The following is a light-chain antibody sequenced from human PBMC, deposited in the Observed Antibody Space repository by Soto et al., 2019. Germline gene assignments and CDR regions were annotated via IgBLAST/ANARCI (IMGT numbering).Light chain of an antibody. J-gene: IGLJ1*01. CDR1: SSNIGGNS. Sequence: QSVMTQPPSVSAAPGQKVTISCSGSSSNIGGNSVSWYQQLPGTAPKLLIYDDDKRPSGIPDRFSGSKSGTSATLGITGFQTGDEADYYGGSWDSSLSAYVFETGTKLTVL. CDR3: GSWDSSLSAYV. V-gene: IGLV1-51*01. CDR2: DDD.